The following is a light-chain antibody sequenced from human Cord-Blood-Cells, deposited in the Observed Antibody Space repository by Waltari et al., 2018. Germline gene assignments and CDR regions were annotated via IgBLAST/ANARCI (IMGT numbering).Light chain of an antibody. J-gene: IGLJ1*01. Sequence: QSALTQAASVSGSPGQSITISCPGTRSDVGGYTYVPWYQQHPGKAPKLMIYDVSNRPSGVSNRFSGSKSGNTASLTISGLQAEDEADYYCSSYTSSSTYVFGTGTKVTVL. CDR2: DVS. CDR3: SSYTSSSTYV. CDR1: RSDVGGYTY. V-gene: IGLV2-14*03.